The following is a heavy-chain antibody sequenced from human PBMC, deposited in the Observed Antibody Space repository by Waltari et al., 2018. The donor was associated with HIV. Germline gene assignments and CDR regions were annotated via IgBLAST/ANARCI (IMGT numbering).Heavy chain of an antibody. V-gene: IGHV3-9*01. CDR2: SSWNSDKI. J-gene: IGHJ6*02. CDR1: GFSFEEHA. D-gene: IGHD3-10*01. Sequence: VQLVESGGGLVQPGRSLRLSCAASGFSFEEHAMHWVRHVPGKGLERVSGSSWNSDKIGDADSVKGRFTISRDNAKNSLYLQMNSLRAEDTAFYFCAKDIFSKYYYHYYGMDVWGQGTTVTVTS. CDR3: AKDIFSKYYYHYYGMDV.